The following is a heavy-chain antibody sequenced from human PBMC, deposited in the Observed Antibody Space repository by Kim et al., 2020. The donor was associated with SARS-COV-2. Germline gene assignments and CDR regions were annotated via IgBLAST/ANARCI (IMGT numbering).Heavy chain of an antibody. J-gene: IGHJ6*02. Sequence: GGSLRLSCAASGFTFSSYGMHWVRQAPGKGLEWVAVIWYDGSNKYYADSVKGRFTISRDNSKNTLYLQMNSLRAEDTAVYYCAREYSSSPTYGMDVWGQGTTVTVSS. CDR2: IWYDGSNK. V-gene: IGHV3-33*01. CDR1: GFTFSSYG. CDR3: AREYSSSPTYGMDV. D-gene: IGHD6-6*01.